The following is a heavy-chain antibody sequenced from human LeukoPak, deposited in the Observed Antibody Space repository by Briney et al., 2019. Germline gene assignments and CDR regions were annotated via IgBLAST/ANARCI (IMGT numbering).Heavy chain of an antibody. CDR1: GGSFSGYY. V-gene: IGHV4-34*01. CDR2: INHSGST. J-gene: IGHJ4*02. D-gene: IGHD5-12*01. Sequence: SETLSLTCAVYGGSFSGYYWSWIRQPPGKGLEWIGEINHSGSTNYNPSLKSRATISVDTSKNQFSLKLSSVTAADTAVYYCARGRKWLRSLDYWGQGTLVTVSS. CDR3: ARGRKWLRSLDY.